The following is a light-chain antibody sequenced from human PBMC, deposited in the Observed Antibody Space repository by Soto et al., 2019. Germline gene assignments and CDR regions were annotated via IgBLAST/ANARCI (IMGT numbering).Light chain of an antibody. CDR3: QQYDNLPPGFT. Sequence: DIQMTQSQSSLSASVGDRVTITCQASQDISNYLNWYQQKPGKAPKLLIYDASNLEKGVPSRFSGSGSGTDFTFTISSLQPEDIATYYCQQYDNLPPGFTFGPGTKVDIK. J-gene: IGKJ3*01. V-gene: IGKV1-33*01. CDR2: DAS. CDR1: QDISNY.